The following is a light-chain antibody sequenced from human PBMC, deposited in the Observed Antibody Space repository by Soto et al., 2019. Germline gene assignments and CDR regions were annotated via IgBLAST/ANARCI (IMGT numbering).Light chain of an antibody. Sequence: QSALTQPASVSGSPGQSITISCTGTSSDVGGYNYVSWYQQHPGKAPKLVIYDVTNRPSGVSNRFSGSKSGNTASLIISGLQAEDESDYYCSSFTTRSTLVFGGGTKLIVL. CDR1: SSDVGGYNY. V-gene: IGLV2-14*01. J-gene: IGLJ2*01. CDR2: DVT. CDR3: SSFTTRSTLV.